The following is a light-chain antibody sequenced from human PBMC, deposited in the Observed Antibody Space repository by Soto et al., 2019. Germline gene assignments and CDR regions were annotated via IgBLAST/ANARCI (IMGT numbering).Light chain of an antibody. CDR2: EVV. CDR3: SAYTTSVYVV. J-gene: IGLJ2*01. CDR1: SSDIDYNY. V-gene: IGLV2-14*01. Sequence: QSALTQPASVSGSPGQSIIISCTGTSSDIDYNYVSWYQQHPGRAPKLMIYEVVNRPSGVTNRFSGYKSGYTAFLTISGLQAEDEAEYYCSAYTTSVYVVFGGGTKLTVL.